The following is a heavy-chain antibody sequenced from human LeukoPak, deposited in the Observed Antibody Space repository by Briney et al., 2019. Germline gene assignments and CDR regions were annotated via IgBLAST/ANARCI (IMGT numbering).Heavy chain of an antibody. D-gene: IGHD2-15*01. V-gene: IGHV4-59*01. J-gene: IGHJ4*02. CDR1: GGSISSFY. Sequence: PSETLSLTCTVSGGSISSFYWSWIRQPPGKGLEWMGYFHYSGSTNYNPSLKSRVTISVDTSTNQLFLKLSSVTAADTAVYYCATHPPRYCTGGSCSDYWGQGTLVTVSS. CDR3: ATHPPRYCTGGSCSDY. CDR2: FHYSGST.